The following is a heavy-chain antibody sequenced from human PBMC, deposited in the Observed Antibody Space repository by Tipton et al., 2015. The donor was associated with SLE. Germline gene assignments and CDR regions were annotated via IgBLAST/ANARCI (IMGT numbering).Heavy chain of an antibody. J-gene: IGHJ4*02. V-gene: IGHV3-48*03. D-gene: IGHD3-22*01. CDR2: ISSSGSTI. CDR1: GFTFRSYE. Sequence: SLRLYCAASGFTFRSYEMNWVRQAPGKGLEWVSYISSSGSTIDYADSVKGRFTISRDNAKNSLYLQMNSLKAEDTAVYYCARDGYDSSGYLDNWGQGTLVIVSA. CDR3: ARDGYDSSGYLDN.